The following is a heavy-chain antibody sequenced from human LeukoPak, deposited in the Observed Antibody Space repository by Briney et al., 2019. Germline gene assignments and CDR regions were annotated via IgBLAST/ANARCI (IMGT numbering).Heavy chain of an antibody. CDR2: IIPIFGTA. CDR3: ARDATTTVTHFDY. V-gene: IGHV1-69*01. Sequence: SVKVSCKASRGTFSSYAISWVRQAPGQGLEWMGGIIPIFGTANYAQKFQGRVTITADESTSTAYMELSSLRSEDTAVYYCARDATTTVTHFDYWGQGTLVTVSS. D-gene: IGHD4-17*01. J-gene: IGHJ4*02. CDR1: RGTFSSYA.